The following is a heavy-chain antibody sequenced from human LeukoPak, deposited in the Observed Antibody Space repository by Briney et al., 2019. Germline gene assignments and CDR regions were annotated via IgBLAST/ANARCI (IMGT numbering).Heavy chain of an antibody. Sequence: GGSLRLSCAASGFTFSDYYTDWVRQAPGKGLEWVGRIRNKANSYTTEYAASVKGRFTISRDDSKNSLYLQMNSLKTEDTAVYYCAREWEYLDYWGQGTLVTVSS. D-gene: IGHD1-26*01. V-gene: IGHV3-72*01. CDR2: IRNKANSYTT. CDR3: AREWEYLDY. CDR1: GFTFSDYY. J-gene: IGHJ4*02.